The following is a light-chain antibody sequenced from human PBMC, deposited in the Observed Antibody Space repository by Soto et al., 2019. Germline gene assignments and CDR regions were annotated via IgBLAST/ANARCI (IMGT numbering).Light chain of an antibody. CDR1: NIGSKS. J-gene: IGLJ2*01. CDR2: SDP. V-gene: IGLV3-21*04. CDR3: QVWDSSSAHVV. Sequence: SYELTQPPSVSVAPGKTARISCGGNNIGSKSVHWYQRKPGQAPVLGIYSDPDLTSVIPERFSGSNSGNTATLTISRVEAGDEADDYCQVWDSSSAHVVFGGGSTLTVL.